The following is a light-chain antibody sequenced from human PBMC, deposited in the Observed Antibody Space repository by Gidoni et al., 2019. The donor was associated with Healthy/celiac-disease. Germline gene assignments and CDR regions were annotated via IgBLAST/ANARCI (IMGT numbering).Light chain of an antibody. J-gene: IGKJ1*01. V-gene: IGKV4-1*01. CDR2: WAP. CDR3: QQYYSTPWT. CDR1: QSVLYSSNNKNY. Sequence: DIVMTQSPDSLAVSLGERATINCKYSQSVLYSSNNKNYLAWYQQKPGQPPKLLIYWAPTRESGVPDRFSGSGSGTDFTLTISSLQAEDVAVYYCQQYYSTPWTFGQGTKVEIK.